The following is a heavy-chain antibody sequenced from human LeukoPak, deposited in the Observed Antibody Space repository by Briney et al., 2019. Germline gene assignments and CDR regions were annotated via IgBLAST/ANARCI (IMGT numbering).Heavy chain of an antibody. CDR1: GFTFSDYY. Sequence: GGSLRLSCAASGFTFSDYYMSWIRQAPGKGLEWVGRIRSKANSYATAYAASVKGRFTISRDDSKNTAYLQMNSLKTEDTAVYYCSPTAAAGPYWFDPWGQGTLVTVSS. V-gene: IGHV3-73*01. CDR2: IRSKANSYAT. J-gene: IGHJ5*02. CDR3: SPTAAAGPYWFDP. D-gene: IGHD6-13*01.